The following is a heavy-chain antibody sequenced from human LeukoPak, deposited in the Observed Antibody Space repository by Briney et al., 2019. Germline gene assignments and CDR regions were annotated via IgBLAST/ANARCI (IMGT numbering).Heavy chain of an antibody. CDR2: IYYSGST. Sequence: PSETLSLTCTVSGGSISSYYWSWIRQPPGKGLEWIGYIYYSGSTNYNPSLKSRVTISVDTSKNQFSLKLSSATAADTAVYYCARSPAGDCSGGSCYYYFDYWGQGTLVTVSS. D-gene: IGHD2-15*01. V-gene: IGHV4-59*01. J-gene: IGHJ4*02. CDR3: ARSPAGDCSGGSCYYYFDY. CDR1: GGSISSYY.